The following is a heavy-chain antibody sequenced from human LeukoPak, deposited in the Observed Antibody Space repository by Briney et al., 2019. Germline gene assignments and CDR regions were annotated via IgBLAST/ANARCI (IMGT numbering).Heavy chain of an antibody. Sequence: GGSLRLSCAASGFTFSDYYMSWIRQAPGKGLEWVSYISSSGSTIYYADSVKGRFTISRDDAKNSLYLQMNSLRAEDTAVYYCARSTNYDSSGYYHDYWGQGTLVTVSS. J-gene: IGHJ4*02. CDR3: ARSTNYDSSGYYHDY. CDR2: ISSSGSTI. V-gene: IGHV3-11*04. D-gene: IGHD3-22*01. CDR1: GFTFSDYY.